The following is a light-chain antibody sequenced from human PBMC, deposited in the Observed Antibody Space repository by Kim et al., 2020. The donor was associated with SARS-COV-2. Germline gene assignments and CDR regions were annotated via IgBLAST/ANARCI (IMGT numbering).Light chain of an antibody. CDR2: GKN. J-gene: IGLJ1*01. CDR3: NSRASSGTSYV. Sequence: SSELTQDPAVSVALGQTVRITCQGDSLRSYYASWYQQKPGQAPVLVIYGKNNRPSGIPDRFSGSSSGNTASFTITGAQAEDEADYYCNSRASSGTSYVFG. V-gene: IGLV3-19*01. CDR1: SLRSYY.